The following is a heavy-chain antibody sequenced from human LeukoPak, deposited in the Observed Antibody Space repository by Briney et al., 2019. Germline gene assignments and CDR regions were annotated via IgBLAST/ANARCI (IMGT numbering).Heavy chain of an antibody. CDR2: VYYSGST. J-gene: IGHJ6*03. V-gene: IGHV4-39*01. CDR3: ARQIAARQYYYYYYMDV. Sequence: PSETLSLTCTVSGGSISSSSYYWGWIRQPPGKGLEWIGSVYYSGSTYYNPSLKSRVTISVDTSKNQFSLKLSSVTAADTAVYYCARQIAARQYYYYYYMDVWGKGTTVTVSS. D-gene: IGHD6-6*01. CDR1: GGSISSSSYY.